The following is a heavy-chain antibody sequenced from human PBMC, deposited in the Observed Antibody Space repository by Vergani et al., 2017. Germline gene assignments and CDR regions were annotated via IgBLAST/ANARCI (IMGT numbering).Heavy chain of an antibody. CDR3: ARQKDYYMDV. CDR2: IYYKGST. Sequence: QVRLQESGPGLVRPSQTLSLTCTVSGGSITTDDYYCSWVRQAPGKGLEWIGYIYYKGSTYYTPSLESRATISVDTSKNHFSLSLGSVTAADTAVYYCARQKDYYMDVWGKGTTVTVS. J-gene: IGHJ6*03. V-gene: IGHV4-30-4*01. CDR1: GGSITTDDYY.